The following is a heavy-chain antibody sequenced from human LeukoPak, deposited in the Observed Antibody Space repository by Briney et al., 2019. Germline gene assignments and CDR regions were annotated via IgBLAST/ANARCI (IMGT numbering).Heavy chain of an antibody. CDR3: AKAGLLWFGELLYPNFDY. V-gene: IGHV3-21*01. CDR1: GFTFSSYS. CDR2: ISSSSSYI. Sequence: GGSLRLSCAASGFTFSSYSMNWVRQAPGKGLEWVSSISSSSSYIYYADSVKGRFTISRDNAKNSLYLQMNSLRAEDTAVYYCAKAGLLWFGELLYPNFDYWGQGTLVTVSS. J-gene: IGHJ4*02. D-gene: IGHD3-10*01.